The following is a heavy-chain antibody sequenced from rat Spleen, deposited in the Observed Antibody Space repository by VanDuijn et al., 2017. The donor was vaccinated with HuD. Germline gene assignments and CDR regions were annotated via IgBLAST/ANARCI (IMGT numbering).Heavy chain of an antibody. D-gene: IGHD1-1*01. Sequence: EVQLVESGGGLVQPGRSLKLSCAASGFTFSDYNMAWVRQAPKKGLEWVATISYDGSSTYYRDSVKGRFTISRDNAKSTLYLQMDSLRSEDTATYYCATGLYSGDPWFAYWGQGTLVTVSS. CDR1: GFTFSDYN. J-gene: IGHJ3*01. V-gene: IGHV5-7*01. CDR2: ISYDGSST. CDR3: ATGLYSGDPWFAY.